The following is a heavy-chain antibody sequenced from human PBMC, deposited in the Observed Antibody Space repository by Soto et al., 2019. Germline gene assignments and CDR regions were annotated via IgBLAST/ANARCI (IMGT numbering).Heavy chain of an antibody. CDR3: ASLGYYDFWSRLWSREAGY. V-gene: IGHV3-23*01. Sequence: GGSLRLSCAASGFTFSSYAMSWVRQAPGKGLEWVSAISGSGGSTYYADSVKGRFTISRDNSKNTLYLQMNSLRAEDTAVYYCASLGYYDFWSRLWSREAGYWGQGTLVTVSS. J-gene: IGHJ4*02. D-gene: IGHD3-3*01. CDR2: ISGSGGST. CDR1: GFTFSSYA.